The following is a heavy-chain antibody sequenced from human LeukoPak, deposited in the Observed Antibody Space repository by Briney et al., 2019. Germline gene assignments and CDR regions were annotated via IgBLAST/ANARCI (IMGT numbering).Heavy chain of an antibody. CDR3: ARATGYSSSWHTYYFDY. V-gene: IGHV4-59*01. CDR1: GGSISSYY. D-gene: IGHD6-13*01. Sequence: SGTLSLTCTVSGGSISSYYWSWLRQPPGKGLEWIGYIYYSGSTNYNPSLKSRVTISVDTSKNQFSLKLSSVTAADTAVYYCARATGYSSSWHTYYFDYWGQGTLVTVSS. J-gene: IGHJ4*02. CDR2: IYYSGST.